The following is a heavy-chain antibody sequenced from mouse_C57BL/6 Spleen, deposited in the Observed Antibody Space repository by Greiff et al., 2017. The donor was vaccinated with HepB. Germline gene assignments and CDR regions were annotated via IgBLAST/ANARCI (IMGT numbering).Heavy chain of an antibody. V-gene: IGHV1-53*01. J-gene: IGHJ1*03. D-gene: IGHD2-10*02. CDR1: AYTFTSYW. CDR3: ARNGYGNYFWYFDV. Sequence: QVQLQQPGTELVKPGASVKLSCKASAYTFTSYWMHWVKQRPGQGLEWIGNINPSNGGTNYNEKFKSKATLTVDKSSSTAYMQLSSLTSEDSAVYYCARNGYGNYFWYFDVWGTGTTVTVSS. CDR2: INPSNGGT.